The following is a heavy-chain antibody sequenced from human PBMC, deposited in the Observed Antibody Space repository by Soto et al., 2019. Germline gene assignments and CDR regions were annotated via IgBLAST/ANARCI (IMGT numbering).Heavy chain of an antibody. CDR3: ARDLVVGATTNYYYGMDV. D-gene: IGHD1-26*01. V-gene: IGHV3-30-3*01. J-gene: IGHJ6*02. CDR1: GFTFSSYA. Sequence: PGGSLRLSCAASGFTFSSYAMHWVRQAPGKGLEWVAVISYDGSNKYYADSVKGRFTISRNNSKNTLYLQMNSLRAEDTAVYYCARDLVVGATTNYYYGMDVWGQGTTVTVSS. CDR2: ISYDGSNK.